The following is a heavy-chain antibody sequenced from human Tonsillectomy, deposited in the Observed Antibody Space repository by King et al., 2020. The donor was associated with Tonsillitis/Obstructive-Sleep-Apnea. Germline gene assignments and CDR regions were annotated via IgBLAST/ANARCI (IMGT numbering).Heavy chain of an antibody. D-gene: IGHD1-26*01. CDR1: GFTFSRYS. V-gene: IGHV3-21*01. J-gene: IGHJ3*02. CDR2: ISSSSSYM. CDR3: ARAEDLVGANAFDI. Sequence: QLVQSGGGLVKPGGSLRLSCAASGFTFSRYSMNWVRQATGKGLEWVSFISSSSSYMYSADSVKGRFTISRDNAKNSVYLQMNSLRAEDTAAYYCARAEDLVGANAFDIWGQGTVVTVSS.